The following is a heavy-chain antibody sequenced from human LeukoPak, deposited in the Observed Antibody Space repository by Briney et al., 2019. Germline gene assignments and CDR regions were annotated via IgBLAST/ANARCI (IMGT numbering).Heavy chain of an antibody. CDR3: ARGVEYYYGMDV. CDR2: ISWNSGSI. D-gene: IGHD5-24*01. Sequence: GRSLRLSCAASGFTFDDYAMHWVRQAPGKGLEWVSGISWNSGSIGYADSAKGRFTISRDNAKNSLYLQMNSLRAEDTALYYCARGVEYYYGMDVWGQGTTVTVSS. CDR1: GFTFDDYA. V-gene: IGHV3-9*01. J-gene: IGHJ6*02.